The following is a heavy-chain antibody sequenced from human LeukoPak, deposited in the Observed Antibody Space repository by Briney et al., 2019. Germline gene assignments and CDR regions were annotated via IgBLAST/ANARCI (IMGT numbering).Heavy chain of an antibody. CDR3: ARDNTGWFDP. D-gene: IGHD5-18*01. V-gene: IGHV4-30-4*01. CDR2: IYYSGST. J-gene: IGHJ5*02. CDR1: GGSISSGDYY. Sequence: SETLSLTCTVSGGSISSGDYYWSWIRQPPGKGLEWIGYIYYSGSTYYNPSLKSRVTISVDTSKNQFSLKLSSVTTADTAVYYCARDNTGWFDPWGQGTLVTVSS.